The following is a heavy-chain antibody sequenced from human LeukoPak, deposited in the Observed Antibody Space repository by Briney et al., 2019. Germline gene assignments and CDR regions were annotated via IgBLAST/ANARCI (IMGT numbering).Heavy chain of an antibody. CDR3: ARDSHLLTFDY. CDR1: GGSISSGSYY. CDR2: IYTSGSI. J-gene: IGHJ4*02. Sequence: PSETLSLTCTVSGGSISSGSYYWSWIRQPAGKGLEWIGRIYTSGSINYNPSLKSRVTISVDTSKNQFSLKLSSVTAADTAVYYCARDSHLLTFDYWGQGTLVTVSS. V-gene: IGHV4-61*02. D-gene: IGHD2-15*01.